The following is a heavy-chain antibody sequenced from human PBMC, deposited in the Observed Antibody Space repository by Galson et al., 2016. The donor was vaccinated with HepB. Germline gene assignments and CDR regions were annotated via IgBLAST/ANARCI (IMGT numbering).Heavy chain of an antibody. Sequence: SLRLSCAASGFTFDDYAMHWVRQAPGKGLEWVSGISWNSGGREYADSVKGRFTISRDNAKNSLYLHMNSLRVEDTAMYFCAKDTTKGWGSEDYWGQGTLVTVSS. J-gene: IGHJ4*02. CDR2: ISWNSGGR. D-gene: IGHD3-16*01. V-gene: IGHV3-9*01. CDR1: GFTFDDYA. CDR3: AKDTTKGWGSEDY.